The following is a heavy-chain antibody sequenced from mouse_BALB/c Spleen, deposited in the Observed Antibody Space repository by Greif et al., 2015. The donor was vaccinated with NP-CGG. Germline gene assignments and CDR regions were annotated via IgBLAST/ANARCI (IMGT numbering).Heavy chain of an antibody. J-gene: IGHJ3*01. D-gene: IGHD2-1*01. V-gene: IGHV14-1*02. Sequence: VQLQQPGAELVRPGALVKLSCKASGFNIKDYYMHWVKQRPEQGLEWIGWIDPENGNTIYDPKFQGKASITADTPSNTAYLQLSSLTSEDTAVYYCARDGNGAYWGQGTLVTVSA. CDR3: ARDGNGAY. CDR1: GFNIKDYY. CDR2: IDPENGNT.